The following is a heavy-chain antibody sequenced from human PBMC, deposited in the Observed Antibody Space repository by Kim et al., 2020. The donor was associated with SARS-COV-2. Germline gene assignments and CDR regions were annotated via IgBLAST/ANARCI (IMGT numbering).Heavy chain of an antibody. CDR3: AEDYVSRSIAAPRGNWFDP. CDR2: INWHGGST. CDR1: GFTFDDYG. J-gene: IGHJ5*02. Sequence: GGSLRLSCAASGFTFDDYGMSWVRQAPGKGLEWVSGINWHGGSTGYADSVKGRFTISRDNAKNSLYLQMNSLRAEDTALYHCAEDYVSRSIAAPRGNWFDPWGQGTLGTVSS. D-gene: IGHD6-6*01. V-gene: IGHV3-20*01.